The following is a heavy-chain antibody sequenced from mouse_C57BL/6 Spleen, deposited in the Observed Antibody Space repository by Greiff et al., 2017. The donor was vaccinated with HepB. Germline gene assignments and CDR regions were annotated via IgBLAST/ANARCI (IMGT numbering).Heavy chain of an antibody. CDR1: GFTFSSYA. J-gene: IGHJ3*01. Sequence: EVKLVESGGGLVKPGGSLKLSCAASGFTFSSYAMSWVRQTPEKRLEWVATISDGGSYTYYPDNVKGRFTISRDNAKNNLYLQMSHLKSEDTAMYYCARDRGMVTLAYWGQGTLVTVSA. CDR2: ISDGGSYT. CDR3: ARDRGMVTLAY. D-gene: IGHD2-2*01. V-gene: IGHV5-4*01.